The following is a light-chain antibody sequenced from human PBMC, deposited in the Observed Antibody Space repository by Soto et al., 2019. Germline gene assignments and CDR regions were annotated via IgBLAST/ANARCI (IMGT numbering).Light chain of an antibody. CDR3: SSYTSSSTWV. J-gene: IGLJ3*02. V-gene: IGLV2-14*01. CDR2: EVS. Sequence: QSVLTQPASVSGSPGQSIAIYCTGTSSDVGGYNYVSWYQQHPGKAPKLMIYEVSNRPSGVSNRFSGSKSGNTACLTISGLQGEDEAGYYCSSYTSSSTWVFGGGTKLTVL. CDR1: SSDVGGYNY.